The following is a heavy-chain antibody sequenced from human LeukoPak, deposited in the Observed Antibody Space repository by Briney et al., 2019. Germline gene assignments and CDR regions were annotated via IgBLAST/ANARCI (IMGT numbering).Heavy chain of an antibody. J-gene: IGHJ5*02. D-gene: IGHD6-13*01. CDR3: ARVVRLNWFDP. CDR1: GDSISSYY. Sequence: PPETLSLTCNVSGDSISSYYWNWIRQPPGKGLEWIGYIYYSGSTNYNPSLKSRVTISVDTSKNQFSLKLSSVTAADTAVYYCARVVRLNWFDPWGQGTLVTVSS. V-gene: IGHV4-59*01. CDR2: IYYSGST.